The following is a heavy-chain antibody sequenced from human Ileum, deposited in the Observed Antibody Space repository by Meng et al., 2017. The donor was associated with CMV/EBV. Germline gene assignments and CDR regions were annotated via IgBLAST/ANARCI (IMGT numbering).Heavy chain of an antibody. V-gene: IGHV1-3*01. CDR1: GYTFTSYA. D-gene: IGHD4-17*01. CDR2: INDVNGNT. J-gene: IGHJ4*02. Sequence: QVQLVQSGAEVRNPGASVKASCNASGYTFTSYAMHWVRQAPGQRLEWMGWINDVNGNTKYSQKFQGRVTITRDTSASTAYMELSSLRSEDTAVYYCARIGYGAHFDYWGQGTLVTVSS. CDR3: ARIGYGAHFDY.